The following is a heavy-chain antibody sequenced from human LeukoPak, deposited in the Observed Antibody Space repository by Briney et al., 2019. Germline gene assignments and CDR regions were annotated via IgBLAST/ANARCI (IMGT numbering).Heavy chain of an antibody. Sequence: ASVKVSCKASGYTFTDYYIHWVRQAPGQGPEWMGWINPNGGVTNFAQKFQGRVTMTRDTSISTAHMELSSLRSDDTAVYYCARDLRLTMARGIKGYGLDVWGQGTTLTVSS. D-gene: IGHD3-10*01. CDR3: ARDLRLTMARGIKGYGLDV. V-gene: IGHV1-2*02. CDR2: INPNGGVT. CDR1: GYTFTDYY. J-gene: IGHJ6*02.